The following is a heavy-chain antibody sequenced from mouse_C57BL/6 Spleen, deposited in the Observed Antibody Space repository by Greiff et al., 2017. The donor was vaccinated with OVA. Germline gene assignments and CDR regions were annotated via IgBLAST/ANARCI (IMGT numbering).Heavy chain of an antibody. CDR1: GFTFSDYG. D-gene: IGHD4-1*01. CDR2: ISSGSSTI. Sequence: EVKLMESGGGLVKPGGSLKLSCAASGFTFSDYGMHWVRQAPEKGLEWVAYISSGSSTIYYADTVKGRFTISRDNAKNTLFLQMTRLRSEDTAMYYCARGAWVLYAMDYWGQGTSVTVSS. CDR3: ARGAWVLYAMDY. J-gene: IGHJ4*01. V-gene: IGHV5-17*01.